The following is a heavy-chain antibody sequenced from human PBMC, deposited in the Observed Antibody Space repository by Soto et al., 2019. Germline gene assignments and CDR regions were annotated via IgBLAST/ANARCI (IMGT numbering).Heavy chain of an antibody. D-gene: IGHD3-16*01. J-gene: IGHJ6*02. CDR2: INTYNGHK. CDR3: AMVDVYVTPSPQDF. CDR1: GYTFTRYG. V-gene: IGHV1-18*01. Sequence: QVQLVQSGAEVKNPGASVKVSCKASGYTFTRYGIGWARQAPGQGLEWMGWINTYNGHKNYAQNVQGRVTLTTNTSTRTAYMELRSLRSNDTTIYYCAMVDVYVTPSPQDFWGQGSTVSVSS.